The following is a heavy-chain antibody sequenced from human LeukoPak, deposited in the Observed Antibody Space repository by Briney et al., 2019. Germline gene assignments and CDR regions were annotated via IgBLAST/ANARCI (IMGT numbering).Heavy chain of an antibody. CDR2: IRHDGSNK. CDR1: GFTFSSYG. V-gene: IGHV3-30*02. D-gene: IGHD3-22*01. CDR3: AKDWSPTYYYDSSGYYYGY. Sequence: GGSLRHSCAASGFTFSSYGMHWVRQAPGKGLEWVAFIRHDGSNKYYVDSVKGRFTISRDNSKNTLYLQMNSLRAEDTAVDYCAKDWSPTYYYDSSGYYYGYWGQGTRVTVSS. J-gene: IGHJ4*02.